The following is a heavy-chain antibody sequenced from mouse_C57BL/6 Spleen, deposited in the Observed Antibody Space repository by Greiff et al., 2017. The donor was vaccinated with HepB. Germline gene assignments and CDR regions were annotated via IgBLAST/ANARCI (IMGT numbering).Heavy chain of an antibody. J-gene: IGHJ3*01. Sequence: EVQVVESGGGLVKPGGSLKLSCAASGFTFSSYAMSWVRQTPEKRLEWVATISDGGSYTYYPDNVKGRFTISRDNAKNNLYLQMSHLKSEDTAMYYCARDVTTVVEGAWFAYWGQGTLVTVSA. CDR1: GFTFSSYA. CDR2: ISDGGSYT. V-gene: IGHV5-4*01. D-gene: IGHD1-1*01. CDR3: ARDVTTVVEGAWFAY.